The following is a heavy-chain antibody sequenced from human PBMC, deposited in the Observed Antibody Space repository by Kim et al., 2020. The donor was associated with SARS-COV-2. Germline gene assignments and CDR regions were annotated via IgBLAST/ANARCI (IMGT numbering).Heavy chain of an antibody. CDR3: HVRQVISDYFDI. J-gene: IGHJ3*02. D-gene: IGHD3-10*01. V-gene: IGHV3-74*01. Sequence: NYAYSVKGRFTISRANAKNTMFLQMNRLRDEDTAVYYCHVRQVISDYFDIWGQETMVTVSS.